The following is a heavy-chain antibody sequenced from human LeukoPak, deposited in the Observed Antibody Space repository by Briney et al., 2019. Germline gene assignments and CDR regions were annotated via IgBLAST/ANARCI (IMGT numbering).Heavy chain of an antibody. CDR2: INHSGST. Sequence: SETLSLTCAVCGASFSGYYWSWIRQPPGKGLEWIGEINHSGSTSYNPSLKSRVTISVDTSKNQFSLKLSSVTAADTAVYYCARTTTVDPYNWFDPWGQGTLLTVSS. V-gene: IGHV4-34*01. CDR1: GASFSGYY. D-gene: IGHD4-23*01. CDR3: ARTTTVDPYNWFDP. J-gene: IGHJ5*02.